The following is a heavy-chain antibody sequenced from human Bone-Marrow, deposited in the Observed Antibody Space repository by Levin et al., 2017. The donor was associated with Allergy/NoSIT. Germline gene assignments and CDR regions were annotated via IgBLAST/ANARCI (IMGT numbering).Heavy chain of an antibody. D-gene: IGHD2/OR15-2a*01. Sequence: LSLTCAAPGFTFRNSGMHWVRQAPGMGLEWVAVISSNGNDKHYADSVKGRFTISRDNSRNTLYLQMNSLRPDDTAIYYCAKDHGESTSSEADYWGQGTLVTVSS. CDR2: ISSNGNDK. V-gene: IGHV3-30*18. CDR1: GFTFRNSG. CDR3: AKDHGESTSSEADY. J-gene: IGHJ4*02.